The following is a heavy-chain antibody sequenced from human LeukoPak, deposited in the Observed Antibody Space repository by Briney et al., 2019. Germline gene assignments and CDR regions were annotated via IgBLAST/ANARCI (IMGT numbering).Heavy chain of an antibody. CDR1: GGSISSYY. CDR3: ARAGYYDSSGYYYERWFDP. D-gene: IGHD3-22*01. CDR2: IYYSGST. J-gene: IGHJ5*02. Sequence: SETLSLTCTVSGGSISSYYWSWLRQPPGKGLEWIGYIYYSGSTNYNPSLKSRVTISVDTSKNQFSLKLSSVTAADTAVYYCARAGYYDSSGYYYERWFDPWGQGTLVTVSS. V-gene: IGHV4-59*08.